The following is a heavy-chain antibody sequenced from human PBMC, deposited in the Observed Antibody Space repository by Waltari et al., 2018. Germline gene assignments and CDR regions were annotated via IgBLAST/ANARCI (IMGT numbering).Heavy chain of an antibody. Sequence: EVQLMESGGTLVQPARSLRLSCTTNGFRFGDYAMSWFRQAPGKGLEWVGFIRNQAYGAATEYAASVKDRFAISRDDSKGIAYLQMNNLKIEDTAMYYCSKVKSWGAGDYWGQGTLVTVSS. D-gene: IGHD3-16*01. J-gene: IGHJ4*02. V-gene: IGHV3-49*03. CDR2: IRNQAYGAAT. CDR1: GFRFGDYA. CDR3: SKVKSWGAGDY.